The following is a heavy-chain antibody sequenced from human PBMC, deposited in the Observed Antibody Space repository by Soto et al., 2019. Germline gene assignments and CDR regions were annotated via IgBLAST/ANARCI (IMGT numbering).Heavy chain of an antibody. CDR3: ARIPPGDYHDSSGYSYYFDY. V-gene: IGHV1-69*13. J-gene: IGHJ4*02. Sequence: SVKVSCKASGGTFSSYAISWVRQAPGQGLEWMGGIIPIFGTANYAQKFQGRVTITADESTSTAYMELSSLRSEDTAVYYCARIPPGDYHDSSGYSYYFDYWGQGTLVTVSS. D-gene: IGHD3-22*01. CDR2: IIPIFGTA. CDR1: GGTFSSYA.